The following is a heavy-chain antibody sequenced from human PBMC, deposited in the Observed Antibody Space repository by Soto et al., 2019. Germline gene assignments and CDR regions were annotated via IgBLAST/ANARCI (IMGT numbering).Heavy chain of an antibody. J-gene: IGHJ5*02. CDR2: ISGSGGST. CDR3: AKDKLYSNYGNWFDP. D-gene: IGHD4-4*01. V-gene: IGHV3-23*01. CDR1: GFTFSSYA. Sequence: EVQLLESGGGLVQPGGSLRLSCAASGFTFSSYAMSWVRQAPGKGLEWVSAISGSGGSTYYADSVKGRFTISRDNSKNTLYLQMNSLRAEDTSVYYCAKDKLYSNYGNWFDPWGQGTLVTVSS.